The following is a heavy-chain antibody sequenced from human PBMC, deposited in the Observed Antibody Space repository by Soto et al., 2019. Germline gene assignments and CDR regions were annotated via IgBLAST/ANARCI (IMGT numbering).Heavy chain of an antibody. CDR2: INHGGST. D-gene: IGHD3-3*01. V-gene: IGHV4-34*01. CDR3: ARASIFGLVGYFDY. Sequence: SETLSLTCAVSGGSFSGYYWSWIRQPPGKGLEWIGEINHGGSTNYSPSLKSRVTISVDTSKNHFSLKVTSVTAADTAVYLCARASIFGLVGYFDYWGQGTLVTVSS. CDR1: GGSFSGYY. J-gene: IGHJ4*02.